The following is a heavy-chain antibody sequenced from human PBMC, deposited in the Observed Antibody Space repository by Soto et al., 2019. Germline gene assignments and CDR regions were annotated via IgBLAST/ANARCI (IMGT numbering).Heavy chain of an antibody. CDR3: AKGPAIVLVPAAMNYYYGMDV. CDR2: IYPGDSDT. J-gene: IGHJ6*01. Sequence: PGESLKISCKGSGDSFTSYWIGWVRQMPGKGLEWMGIIYPGDSDTRYSPSFQGQVTISADKSISTAYLQMDSLRAEDTAVYYCAKGPAIVLVPAAMNYYYGMDVWGQGTTVTVSS. CDR1: GDSFTSYW. D-gene: IGHD2-2*01. V-gene: IGHV5-51*01.